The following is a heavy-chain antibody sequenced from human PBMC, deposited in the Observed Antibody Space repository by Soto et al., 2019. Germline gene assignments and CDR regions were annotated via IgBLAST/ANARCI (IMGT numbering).Heavy chain of an antibody. CDR3: AHRLSGYNWNGGYFDY. CDR2: IYWDDDK. J-gene: IGHJ4*02. CDR1: GFSLTSRPMG. V-gene: IGHV2-5*02. Sequence: QITLKESAPTRVKPTQTLTLTCTFSGFSLTSRPMGVGWIRQPPGKALEWLAFIYWDDDKRYSPSLRSRLTITKDTSGNQVVLTMTNMAPMDTATYYCAHRLSGYNWNGGYFDYWGQGALVTVSS. D-gene: IGHD1-1*01.